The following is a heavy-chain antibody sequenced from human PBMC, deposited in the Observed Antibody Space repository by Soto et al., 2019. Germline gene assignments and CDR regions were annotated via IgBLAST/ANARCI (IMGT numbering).Heavy chain of an antibody. CDR3: ARVNYGDYVYFDL. D-gene: IGHD4-17*01. J-gene: IGHJ2*01. CDR2: TYYSGST. V-gene: IGHV4-31*03. Sequence: SETLSLTCTVSGGSISSGGYYWSWIRQHPGKGLEWIGYTYYSGSTYYNPSLKSRVTISVDTSKNQFSLKLSSVTAADTAVYYCARVNYGDYVYFDLWGRGTLVTVSS. CDR1: GGSISSGGYY.